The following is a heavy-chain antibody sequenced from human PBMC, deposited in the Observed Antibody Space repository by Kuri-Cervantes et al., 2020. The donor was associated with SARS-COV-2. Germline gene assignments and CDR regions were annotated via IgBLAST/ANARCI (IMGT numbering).Heavy chain of an antibody. V-gene: IGHV5-51*01. Sequence: ACQGSRYSFTCYWIGWVRQMPGKGLEWMGINYPGDSDARYSPSFQGQVTISAHKSISTAYLQWSSLKASDTAMYYCASLSTVVNLNPDAFDIWGQETMVTVSS. CDR1: RYSFTCYW. D-gene: IGHD4-23*01. J-gene: IGHJ3*02. CDR3: ASLSTVVNLNPDAFDI. CDR2: NYPGDSDA.